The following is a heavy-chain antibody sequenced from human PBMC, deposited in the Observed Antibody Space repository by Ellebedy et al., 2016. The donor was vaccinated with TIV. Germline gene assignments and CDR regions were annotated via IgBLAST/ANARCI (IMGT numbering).Heavy chain of an antibody. CDR2: INPSGGST. CDR1: GYTFTSYT. V-gene: IGHV1-46*01. Sequence: AASVKVSCKASGYTFTSYTMHWARQAPGQGLEWMGLINPSGGSTSYAQKFRGRVTMTRGSSTNTVYMDLSSLRSGDTAVYYCAQGAEAPRYWGQGTLVTVSS. CDR3: AQGAEAPRY. J-gene: IGHJ4*02.